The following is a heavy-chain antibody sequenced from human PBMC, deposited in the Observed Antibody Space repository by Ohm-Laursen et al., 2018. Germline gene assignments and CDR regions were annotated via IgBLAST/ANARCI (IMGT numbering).Heavy chain of an antibody. Sequence: SLRLSCAASGFTFSSYAMSWVRQAPGKGLKWVSAISGNGGTTYYADSVKGRFTISRDNSKNTLYLQMSSLRVEDTAIYYCAKDRGRATTPIDAFDIWGQGTMVTVSS. CDR3: AKDRGRATTPIDAFDI. J-gene: IGHJ3*02. CDR2: ISGNGGTT. CDR1: GFTFSSYA. V-gene: IGHV3-23*01. D-gene: IGHD1-26*01.